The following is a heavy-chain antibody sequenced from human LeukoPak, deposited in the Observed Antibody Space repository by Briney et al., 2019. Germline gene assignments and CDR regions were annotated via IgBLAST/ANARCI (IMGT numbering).Heavy chain of an antibody. CDR3: ARALIAAAGTFDY. J-gene: IGHJ4*02. V-gene: IGHV4-61*10. D-gene: IGHD6-13*01. CDR1: GGSISSGSYY. CDR2: IYYSGST. Sequence: SSETLSLTCTVSGGSISSGSYYWSWIRQPAGKGLEWIGYIYYSGSTNYNPSLKSRVTISVDTSKNQFSLKLSSVTAADTAVYYCARALIAAAGTFDYWGQGTLVTVSS.